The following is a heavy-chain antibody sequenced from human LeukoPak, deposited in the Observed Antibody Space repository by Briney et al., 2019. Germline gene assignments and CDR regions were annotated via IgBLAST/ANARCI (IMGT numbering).Heavy chain of an antibody. V-gene: IGHV1-69*05. CDR1: GGTFSSYA. CDR3: AREAGGLVGELLVY. Sequence: SVKVSCKASGGTFSSYAISWVRQAPGQGLEWMGGIIPIFGTANYAQKFQGRVTMTRDMSTSTVYMELSSLRSEDTAVYYCAREAGGLVGELLVYWGQGTLVTVSS. CDR2: IIPIFGTA. D-gene: IGHD1-26*01. J-gene: IGHJ4*02.